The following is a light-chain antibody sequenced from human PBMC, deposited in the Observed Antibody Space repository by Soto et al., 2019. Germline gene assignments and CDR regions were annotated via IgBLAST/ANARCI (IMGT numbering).Light chain of an antibody. V-gene: IGKV1-39*01. Sequence: DIQMTQSPSSLSASVGDRVTITCRASQSISSYLNWYQQKPGKAPKVLIFGASSLQSGGPSRFSGSGSGTDFPLTISRLRPEDFATYFCQQSYSTPFTFGQGTKLEI. J-gene: IGKJ2*01. CDR1: QSISSY. CDR2: GAS. CDR3: QQSYSTPFT.